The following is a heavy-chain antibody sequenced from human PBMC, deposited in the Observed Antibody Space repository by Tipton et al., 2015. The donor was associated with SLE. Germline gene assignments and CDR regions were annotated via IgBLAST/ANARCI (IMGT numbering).Heavy chain of an antibody. J-gene: IGHJ3*02. V-gene: IGHV3-21*01. CDR3: AAVLPVGAFDT. CDR1: GFTFGSYD. CDR2: ISAGSGYI. Sequence: GSLRLSCAASGFTFGSYDMTWVRQAPGKGLEWVSSISAGSGYIYYADSLRGRFTISRDNAKNSLYLQLNSLRPEDTAVYYCAAVLPVGAFDTGGQGTMVTVSS.